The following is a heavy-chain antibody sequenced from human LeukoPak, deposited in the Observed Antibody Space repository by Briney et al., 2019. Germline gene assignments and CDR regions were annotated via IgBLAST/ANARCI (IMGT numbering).Heavy chain of an antibody. CDR2: IYYSGST. V-gene: IGHV4-39*01. CDR1: GGSISSSSCY. Sequence: PSETLSLTCTVSGGSISSSSCYWGWIRQPPGKGLEWIGSIYYSGSTYYNPSLKSRVTISVDTSKNQFSLKLSSVTAADTAVYYCARFNIVVVPAAFYGDYEGRGFDYWGQGTLVTVSS. J-gene: IGHJ4*02. CDR3: ARFNIVVVPAAFYGDYEGRGFDY. D-gene: IGHD2-2*01.